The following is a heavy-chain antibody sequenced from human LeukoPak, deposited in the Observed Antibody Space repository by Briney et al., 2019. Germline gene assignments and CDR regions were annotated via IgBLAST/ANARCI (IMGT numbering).Heavy chain of an antibody. V-gene: IGHV3-30-3*01. CDR2: ISYDGSNK. D-gene: IGHD6-13*01. Sequence: GGSLRLSCAASGFTFSSYAMHWVRQAPGKGLEWVAVISYDGSNKYYADSVKGRFTISRDNSKNTLYLQMNSLRAEDTAVYYCARRASSSWSGYWGQGTLVTVSS. CDR3: ARRASSSWSGY. CDR1: GFTFSSYA. J-gene: IGHJ4*02.